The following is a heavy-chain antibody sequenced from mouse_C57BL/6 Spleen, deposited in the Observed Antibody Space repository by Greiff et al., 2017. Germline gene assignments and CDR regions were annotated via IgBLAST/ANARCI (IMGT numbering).Heavy chain of an antibody. J-gene: IGHJ1*03. Sequence: QVQLQQSGAELARPGASVKLSCKASGYTFTSYGISWVKQRPGQGLEWIGVIYPRSGNTYYNEKFKGKATLTADKSSTTVYMELRSLKFEASAVYICYCAGEVQAWYFDVWGTGTTVTVSS. V-gene: IGHV1-81*01. D-gene: IGHD2-14*01. CDR3: YCAGEVQAWYFDV. CDR1: GYTFTSYG. CDR2: IYPRSGNT.